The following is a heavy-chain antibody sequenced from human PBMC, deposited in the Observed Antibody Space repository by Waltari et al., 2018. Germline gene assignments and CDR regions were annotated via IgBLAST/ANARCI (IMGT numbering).Heavy chain of an antibody. V-gene: IGHV4-61*02. J-gene: IGHJ4*02. D-gene: IGHD5-12*01. CDR2: IYTSEST. CDR1: GGSISSGSYY. CDR3: ARRDRRDGYNYFDY. Sequence: QVQLQESGPGLVKPSQTLSLTCTVSGGSISSGSYYWSWIRQPAGKGLEWIGRIYTSESTNYNPSLKSRVTISVDTSKNQFSLKLSSVTAADTAVYYCARRDRRDGYNYFDYWGQGTLVTVSS.